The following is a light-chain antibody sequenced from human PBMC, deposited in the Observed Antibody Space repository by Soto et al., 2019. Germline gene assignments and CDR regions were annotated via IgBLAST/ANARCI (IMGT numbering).Light chain of an antibody. J-gene: IGLJ2*01. CDR3: SSFTSKSTLI. V-gene: IGLV2-14*03. Sequence: QSVLTQPASVSGSPGQSITISCAGTMRDIGAYNLVSWYQQHPGKAPQLIIYEVRNRPSGISFRFSGSKSGDTASLTISGLQAEDEADYYCSSFTSKSTLIFGGGTKLTVL. CDR2: EVR. CDR1: MRDIGAYNL.